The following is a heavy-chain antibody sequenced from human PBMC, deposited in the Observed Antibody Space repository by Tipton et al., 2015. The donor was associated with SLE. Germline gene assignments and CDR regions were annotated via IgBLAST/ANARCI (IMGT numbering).Heavy chain of an antibody. CDR2: INHGRSA. V-gene: IGHV4-34*01. Sequence: TLSLTCAVFGVSFSDYYWTWIRQPPGEGLQWIGDINHGRSANYNPSLKSRVTISLDTSTNQFSLILSSVTAADTAVYYCASGFRYYASGPFPCFCYFMDVWGKGTMVTVSS. D-gene: IGHD2-2*01. J-gene: IGHJ6*03. CDR3: ASGFRYYASGPFPCFCYFMDV. CDR1: GVSFSDYY.